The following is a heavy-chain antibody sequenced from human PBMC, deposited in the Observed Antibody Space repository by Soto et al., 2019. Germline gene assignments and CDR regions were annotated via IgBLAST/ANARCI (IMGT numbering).Heavy chain of an antibody. D-gene: IGHD3-22*01. V-gene: IGHV3-30-3*01. CDR3: ARDEDPYYYDSSGPDRRAFDI. Sequence: GGSLRLSCAASGFTFSSYAMHWARQAPGKGLEWVAVISYDGSNKYYADSVKGRFTISRDNSKNTLYLQMNSLRAEDTAVYYCARDEDPYYYDSSGPDRRAFDIWRQGTMVTVSS. CDR1: GFTFSSYA. CDR2: ISYDGSNK. J-gene: IGHJ3*02.